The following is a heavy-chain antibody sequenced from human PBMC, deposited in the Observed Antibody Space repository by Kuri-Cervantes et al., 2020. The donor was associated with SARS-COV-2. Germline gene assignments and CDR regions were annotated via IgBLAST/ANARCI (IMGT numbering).Heavy chain of an antibody. CDR1: GFTFSSYA. D-gene: IGHD2/OR15-2a*01. J-gene: IGHJ6*03. V-gene: IGHV3-30-3*01. CDR3: ARDFSPYYYYMDV. Sequence: GESLKISCAASGFTFSSYAMHWVRQAPGKRLEWVAVISYDGSNKYYADSVKGRFTISRDNSKNTLYLQMNSLRAEDTAVYYCARDFSPYYYYMDVWGKGTTVTVSS. CDR2: ISYDGSNK.